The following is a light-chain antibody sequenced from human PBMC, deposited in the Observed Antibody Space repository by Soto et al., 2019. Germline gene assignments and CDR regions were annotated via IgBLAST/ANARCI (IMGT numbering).Light chain of an antibody. CDR2: EVS. CDR1: SSDVGRYNY. CDR3: CSYTNRATYV. J-gene: IGLJ1*01. Sequence: QSVLAQPASVSGSPGQSITISCTRTSSDVGRYNYVSWYQQHPGKAPKLLIHEVSYRPSGVSSRFSGSKSGNTASLTISGLQAEDEAEYHCCSYTNRATYVFGTGTKLTVL. V-gene: IGLV2-14*01.